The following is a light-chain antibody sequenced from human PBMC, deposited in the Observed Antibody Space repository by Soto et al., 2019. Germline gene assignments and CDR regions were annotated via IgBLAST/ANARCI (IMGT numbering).Light chain of an antibody. CDR3: CSYAGSYVWV. CDR1: TSDVGSYNY. V-gene: IGLV2-11*01. Sequence: QSVLTQPRSVSGSPGQSVSISCTGTTSDVGSYNYVSWYQQHPGKAPRLMIYDVRKRPSGVHDRFSGSKSGNTASLTISGLRAEDEADYYCCSYAGSYVWVFGGGTKLTVL. CDR2: DVR. J-gene: IGLJ3*02.